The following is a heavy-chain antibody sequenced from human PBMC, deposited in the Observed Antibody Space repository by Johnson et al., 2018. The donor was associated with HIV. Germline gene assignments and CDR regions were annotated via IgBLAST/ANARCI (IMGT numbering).Heavy chain of an antibody. CDR1: GFTFSSYG. CDR3: AKEGDNYGGNWEAFDI. CDR2: IWYDGSNK. Sequence: QVQLVESGGGVVQPGRSLRLSCAASGFTFSSYGMHWVRQAPGKGLEWVAVIWYDGSNKYYADSVKGRFTISRDNSKNTLYLQMNSLRAEDTVVYYCAKEGDNYGGNWEAFDIWGQGTMVTVSS. D-gene: IGHD4-23*01. J-gene: IGHJ3*02. V-gene: IGHV3-33*06.